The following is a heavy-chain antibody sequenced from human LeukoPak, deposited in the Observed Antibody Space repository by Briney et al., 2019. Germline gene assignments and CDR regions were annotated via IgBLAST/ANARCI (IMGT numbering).Heavy chain of an antibody. CDR3: ARDSRYSRGVGDFDY. V-gene: IGHV3-7*03. J-gene: IGHJ4*02. CDR2: IREDGSEK. D-gene: IGHD5-18*01. Sequence: AGGSLRLSCAASGFTFSSYGMHWVRQAPGKGLEWVANIREDGSEKYYVDSVKGRFTISRDNAKNSLFLQMNSLRADDTAVYYCARDSRYSRGVGDFDYWGQGTLVIVSS. CDR1: GFTFSSYG.